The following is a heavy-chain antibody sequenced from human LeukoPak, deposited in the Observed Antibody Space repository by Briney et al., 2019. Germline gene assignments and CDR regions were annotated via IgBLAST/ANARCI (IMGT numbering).Heavy chain of an antibody. CDR2: IYYSGST. Sequence: PSETLSLTCTVSGGSISSSSYYWGWIRQPPGKGLEWIGSIYYSGSTYYNPSLKSRVTISIDTSKNQFSLKLRSVTAADTAVYYCASSITMVRGDWFDPWGQGTLVTVSS. J-gene: IGHJ5*02. CDR3: ASSITMVRGDWFDP. D-gene: IGHD3-10*01. CDR1: GGSISSSSYY. V-gene: IGHV4-39*07.